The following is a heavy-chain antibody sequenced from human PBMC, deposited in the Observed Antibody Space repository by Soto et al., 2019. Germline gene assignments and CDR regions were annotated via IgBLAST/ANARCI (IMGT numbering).Heavy chain of an antibody. CDR2: INPNSGGT. CDR3: AVTVVPAASSYYGMDV. Sequence: ASVKVSCKASGYTFTGYYMHWVRQAPGQGLEWMGWINPNSGGTNYAQKFQGWVTMTRDTSISTAYMELSRLRSDDTAVYYCAVTVVPAASSYYGMDVWGQGATVTVSS. CDR1: GYTFTGYY. V-gene: IGHV1-2*04. J-gene: IGHJ6*02. D-gene: IGHD2-2*01.